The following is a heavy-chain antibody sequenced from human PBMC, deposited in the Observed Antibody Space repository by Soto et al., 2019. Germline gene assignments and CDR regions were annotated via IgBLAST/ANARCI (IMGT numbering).Heavy chain of an antibody. CDR3: ARTPAVGPGGIFHYYGMDV. Sequence: SETLSLSCTVSGGSISSYYWSWIRQPPGKGLEWIGYIYYSGSTNYNPSLKSRVTISVDTSKNQFSLKLSSVTAADTAVYYCARTPAVGPGGIFHYYGMDVWGQGTTVTVSS. V-gene: IGHV4-59*01. D-gene: IGHD1-26*01. CDR2: IYYSGST. CDR1: GGSISSYY. J-gene: IGHJ6*02.